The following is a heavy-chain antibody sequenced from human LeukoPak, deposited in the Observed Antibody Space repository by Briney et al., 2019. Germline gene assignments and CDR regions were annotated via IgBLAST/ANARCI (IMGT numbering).Heavy chain of an antibody. CDR2: ISSSSATT. V-gene: IGHV3-48*02. CDR3: GKYCSSSTCYPDY. J-gene: IGHJ4*02. CDR1: GFTFSDYS. D-gene: IGHD2-2*01. Sequence: GGSLRLYGAASGFTFSDYSMNWVHHAPGRGLEWVSYISSSSATTYYADSVKGRFTISRYNAKNSLYLQMSSLRDEDTAVYYCGKYCSSSTCYPDYWGQGTLVTVSS.